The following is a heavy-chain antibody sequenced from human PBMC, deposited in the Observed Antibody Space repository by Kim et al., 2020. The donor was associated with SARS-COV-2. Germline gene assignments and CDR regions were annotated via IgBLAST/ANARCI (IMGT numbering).Heavy chain of an antibody. CDR2: IKQDGSEK. Sequence: GGSLRLSCAASGFTFSSYWMSWVRQAPGKGLEWVANIKQDGSEKYYVDSVKGRFTISRDNAKNSLYLQMNSLRAEDTAVYYCAREPIVATNWFDPWGQGTLVTVSS. D-gene: IGHD5-12*01. J-gene: IGHJ5*02. V-gene: IGHV3-7*03. CDR3: AREPIVATNWFDP. CDR1: GFTFSSYW.